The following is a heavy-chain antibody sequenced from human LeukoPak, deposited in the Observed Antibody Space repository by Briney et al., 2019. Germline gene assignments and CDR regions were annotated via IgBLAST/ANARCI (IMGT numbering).Heavy chain of an antibody. CDR2: IYYSGST. J-gene: IGHJ5*02. V-gene: IGHV4-59*06. Sequence: SETLSLTCTVSGGSIRSYYWSWIRQHPGKGLEWIGYIYYSGSTYYNPSLKSRVTISVDTSKNQFSLKLSSVTAADTAVYYCARLSSIGFDPWGQGTLVTVSS. CDR1: GGSIRSYY. D-gene: IGHD6-6*01. CDR3: ARLSSIGFDP.